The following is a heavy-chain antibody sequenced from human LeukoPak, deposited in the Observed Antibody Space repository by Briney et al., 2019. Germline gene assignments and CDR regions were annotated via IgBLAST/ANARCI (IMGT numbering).Heavy chain of an antibody. J-gene: IGHJ6*02. Sequence: ASVKVSRKASGYTFTSYGIGWVRQAPGQGLEWMGWIKPNSGGTNYAQKFQGWVTMTRDTSISTAYMELSRLRSDDTAVYYCARGSSSWYPPFSYYYYGMDVWGQGTTVTVSS. D-gene: IGHD6-13*01. CDR3: ARGSSSWYPPFSYYYYGMDV. V-gene: IGHV1-2*04. CDR2: IKPNSGGT. CDR1: GYTFTSYG.